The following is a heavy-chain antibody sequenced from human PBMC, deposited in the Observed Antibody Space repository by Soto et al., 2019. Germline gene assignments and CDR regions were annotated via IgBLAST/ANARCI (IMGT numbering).Heavy chain of an antibody. CDR2: IFYSGTT. CDR1: GGPIKSGDYY. CDR3: ARAGFSYGHLLF. J-gene: IGHJ4*02. V-gene: IGHV4-30-4*01. D-gene: IGHD3-10*01. Sequence: QVQLKESGPGLVKPSETLSLTCNVPGGPIKSGDYYWNCLRQPPGKALEWIGYIFYSGTTNYSPSLKSRVAISIDPSKNQFSLSLTSVTAADTAVYYCARAGFSYGHLLFWGQGIRVTVST.